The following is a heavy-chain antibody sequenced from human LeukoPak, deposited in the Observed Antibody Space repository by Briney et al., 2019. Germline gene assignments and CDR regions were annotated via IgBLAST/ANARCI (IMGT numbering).Heavy chain of an antibody. J-gene: IGHJ6*02. D-gene: IGHD3-10*01. CDR2: INPSGGST. CDR1: GYTFTSYY. V-gene: IGHV1-46*01. Sequence: ASVKVSCKASGYTFTSYYMHWVRQAPGQGLEWMGIINPSGGSTSCAQKFQGRVTMTRDTSTSTVYMELSSLRSEDTAVYYCARENSGYGMDVWGQGTTVTVSS. CDR3: ARENSGYGMDV.